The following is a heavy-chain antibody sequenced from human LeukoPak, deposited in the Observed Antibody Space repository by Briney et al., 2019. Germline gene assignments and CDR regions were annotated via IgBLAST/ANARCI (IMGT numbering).Heavy chain of an antibody. J-gene: IGHJ4*02. Sequence: QSGGSLRLSCAASGFTFSSYSMNWVRQAPGKGLEWVSYISSSSSTIYYADSVKGRFTISRDNAKNSLYLQMNSLRAEDTAVYYCARARTTIYDSSGYKIPAGDYWGQGTLVTVSS. V-gene: IGHV3-48*04. CDR3: ARARTTIYDSSGYKIPAGDY. D-gene: IGHD3-22*01. CDR1: GFTFSSYS. CDR2: ISSSSSTI.